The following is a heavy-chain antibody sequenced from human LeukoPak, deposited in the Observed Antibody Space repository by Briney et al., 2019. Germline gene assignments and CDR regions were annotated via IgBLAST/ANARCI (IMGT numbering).Heavy chain of an antibody. CDR1: GASISSGDYY. V-gene: IGHV4-30-4*01. CDR3: ARGRGVPYYYDSSGYYPADY. Sequence: SETLSLTCTVSGASISSGDYYWSWIRQPPGKGLECIGHIYYSGSTYYNPSLKSRVTISVDTSKNQFSLKLSSVTAADTAVYYCARGRGVPYYYDSSGYYPADYWGQGTLVTVSS. D-gene: IGHD3-22*01. J-gene: IGHJ4*02. CDR2: IYYSGST.